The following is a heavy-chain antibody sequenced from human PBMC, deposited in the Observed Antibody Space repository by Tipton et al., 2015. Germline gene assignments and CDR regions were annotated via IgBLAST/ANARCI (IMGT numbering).Heavy chain of an antibody. J-gene: IGHJ6*02. CDR2: IWYDGSHQ. CDR3: ANARSVYYYGMDV. V-gene: IGHV3-30*02. Sequence: SLRLSCAASGLIFKSYAMHWVRQAPGKGLEWVALIWYDGSHQYYADSVKGRFTISRDNSKNTLYLQMNSLRVEDTAVYYCANARSVYYYGMDVWGQGTTVTVSS. CDR1: GLIFKSYA.